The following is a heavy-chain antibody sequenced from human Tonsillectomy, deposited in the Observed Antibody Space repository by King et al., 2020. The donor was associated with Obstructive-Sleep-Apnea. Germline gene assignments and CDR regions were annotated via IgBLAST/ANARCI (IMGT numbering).Heavy chain of an antibody. V-gene: IGHV4-4*02. D-gene: IGHD3-22*01. CDR3: ARRESDSSGYSSAEYFQH. J-gene: IGHJ1*01. Sequence: LQLQESGPGLVKPSGTLSLTCAVSGGSISSSNWWSWVRQPPGKGLEWIGEIYHSGSTNYNPSLKSRVTISVDKSKNQFSLMLSSVTAADTAVYYCARRESDSSGYSSAEYFQHWGQGTLVTVSS. CDR2: IYHSGST. CDR1: GGSISSSNW.